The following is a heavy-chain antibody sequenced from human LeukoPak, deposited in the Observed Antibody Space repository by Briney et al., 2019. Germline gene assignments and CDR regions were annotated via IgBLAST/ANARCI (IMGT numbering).Heavy chain of an antibody. Sequence: GGSLRLSCAASGFTFSRFAMSWVRQAPGKGLEWVSAVSGSGSTTDYADSVKGRFTISRDNSKNTLYLQMNSLRAEDTAVYYCAKVKGSSMGYGMDVWGQGTTVTVSS. J-gene: IGHJ6*02. CDR2: VSGSGSTT. V-gene: IGHV3-23*01. CDR1: GFTFSRFA. CDR3: AKVKGSSMGYGMDV. D-gene: IGHD6-13*01.